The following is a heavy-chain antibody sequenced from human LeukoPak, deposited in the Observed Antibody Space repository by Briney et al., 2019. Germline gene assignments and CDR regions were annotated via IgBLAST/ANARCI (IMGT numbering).Heavy chain of an antibody. J-gene: IGHJ4*02. D-gene: IGHD4-17*01. CDR1: GFTSSSYS. V-gene: IGHV3-53*01. CDR3: ARVGYYGDYALALDH. CDR2: LYRDGTT. Sequence: PGGSLRLSCAASGFTSSSYSMNWVRQAPGKGLDWVSLLYRDGTTYYAESVKGRFTISRDSSKSTLYLQMNSLTVEDTALYYCARVGYYGDYALALDHWGQGTLVSVSS.